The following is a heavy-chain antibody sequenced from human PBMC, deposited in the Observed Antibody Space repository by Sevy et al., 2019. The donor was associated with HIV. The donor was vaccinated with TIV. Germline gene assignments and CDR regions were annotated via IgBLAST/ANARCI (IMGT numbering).Heavy chain of an antibody. CDR1: GGSISISSYY. Sequence: SETLSLTCTVSGGSISISSYYWGWIRQPSGKGLEWIGSFYYSESTYYNPSLKSRVTISVDTSKNQFSLKLSSVTAADTAVYYCARAFRAVAGSYYFDYWGRGTLVTVSS. CDR3: ARAFRAVAGSYYFDY. D-gene: IGHD6-19*01. V-gene: IGHV4-39*01. CDR2: FYYSEST. J-gene: IGHJ4*02.